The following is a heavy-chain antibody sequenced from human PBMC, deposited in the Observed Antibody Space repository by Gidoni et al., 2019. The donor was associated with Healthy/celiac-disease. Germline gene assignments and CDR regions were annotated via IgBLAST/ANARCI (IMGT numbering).Heavy chain of an antibody. V-gene: IGHV4-34*01. J-gene: IGHJ5*02. CDR2: INHSGST. CDR3: AREMQYQLLLRERRGGFDP. Sequence: QVQLQQWGAGLLKPSETLSLTCAVYGGSFSGYYWSWIRQPPGKGLEWIGEINHSGSTNYNPSLKSRVTISVDTSKNQFSLKLSSVTAADTAVYYCAREMQYQLLLRERRGGFDPWGQGTLVTVSS. CDR1: GGSFSGYY. D-gene: IGHD2-2*01.